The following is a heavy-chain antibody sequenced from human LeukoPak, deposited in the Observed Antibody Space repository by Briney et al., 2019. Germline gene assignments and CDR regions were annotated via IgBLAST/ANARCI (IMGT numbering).Heavy chain of an antibody. D-gene: IGHD2-2*01. CDR2: IIPIFGTA. CDR1: GGTFSSYA. Sequence: SVKVSCKASGGTFSSYAISLVRQALGQGLEWMGRIIPIFGTANYAQKFQGRVTITTDESTSTAYMELSSLRSEDTAVYYCARDQIPAAAIPNWFDPWGQGTLVTVSS. J-gene: IGHJ5*02. V-gene: IGHV1-69*05. CDR3: ARDQIPAAAIPNWFDP.